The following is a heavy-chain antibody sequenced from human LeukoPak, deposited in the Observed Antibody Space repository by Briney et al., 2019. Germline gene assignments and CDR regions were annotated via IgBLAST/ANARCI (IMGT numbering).Heavy chain of an antibody. CDR3: ARDSHSSGWYGGDAFDI. CDR1: GFTFSSYW. V-gene: IGHV3-7*01. J-gene: IGHJ3*02. D-gene: IGHD6-19*01. Sequence: SGGSLRLSCAASGFTFSSYWMSWVRQAPGKGLEWVANIKQDGSEKYYVDSVKGRFTISRDNAKNSLYLQMNSLRAEDTAVYYCARDSHSSGWYGGDAFDIWGQGTMVTVSS. CDR2: IKQDGSEK.